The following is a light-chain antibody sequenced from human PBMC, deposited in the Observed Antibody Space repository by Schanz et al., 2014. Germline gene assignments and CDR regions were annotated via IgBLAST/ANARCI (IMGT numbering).Light chain of an antibody. J-gene: IGKJ2*01. CDR3: MQVLQTPYT. V-gene: IGKV2-28*01. Sequence: DIVMTQSPLSLPVPPGEPASISCRSSQSLLDSNGGTYLNWYLQKPGQSPHLLIYLGFFRASGVPDRFGGSGSGTDFTLKISRVEAEDVGVYYCMQVLQTPYTFGQGTKLEIK. CDR1: QSLLDSNGGTY. CDR2: LGF.